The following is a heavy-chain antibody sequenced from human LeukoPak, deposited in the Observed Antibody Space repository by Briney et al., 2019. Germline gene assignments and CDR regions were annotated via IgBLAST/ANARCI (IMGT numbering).Heavy chain of an antibody. D-gene: IGHD6-19*01. CDR3: ATDPTSRIAVAGDSDY. CDR2: FDPEDGET. CDR1: GYTLTELS. V-gene: IGHV1-24*01. Sequence: GASVKVSCKVSGYTLTELSMHWVRQAPGKGLEWMGGFDPEDGETIYAQKFQGRVTMTEDTSTDTAYMELSSLRSEDTAVYYCATDPTSRIAVAGDSDYWGQGTLVTVSS. J-gene: IGHJ4*02.